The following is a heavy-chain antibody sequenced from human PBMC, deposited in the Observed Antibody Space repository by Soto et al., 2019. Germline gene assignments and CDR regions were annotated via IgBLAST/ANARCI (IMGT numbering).Heavy chain of an antibody. CDR2: ISNSGST. J-gene: IGHJ4*02. V-gene: IGHV4-61*01. CDR3: ARGRGWLLFDY. CDR1: GGSVTSGTYY. D-gene: IGHD6-19*01. Sequence: VQLQESGPGLVKPSETLSLTCTVSGGSVTSGTYYWNLIRQPPGKGLEWIGYISNSGSTNYNPSLTSRVTISLDTSKNQFSLNLNSVTAADTAVYYCARGRGWLLFDYWGQGTLVTVSS.